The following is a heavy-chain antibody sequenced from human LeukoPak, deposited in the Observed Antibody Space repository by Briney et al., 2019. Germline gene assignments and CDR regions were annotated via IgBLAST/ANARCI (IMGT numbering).Heavy chain of an antibody. J-gene: IGHJ6*02. V-gene: IGHV4-61*09. D-gene: IGHD3-22*01. CDR2: IYTSGST. CDR1: SGSISSGSYY. CDR3: ARAGPYYDSSGYLPAPYYYYYGMDV. Sequence: SETLSLTCTVSSGSISSGSYYWNWIRQPTGKGLEWIRHIYTSGSTNYNPSLKSRVTISVDTSKNQFSLKLSSVTAADTAVYYCARAGPYYDSSGYLPAPYYYYYGMDVWGQGTTVTVSS.